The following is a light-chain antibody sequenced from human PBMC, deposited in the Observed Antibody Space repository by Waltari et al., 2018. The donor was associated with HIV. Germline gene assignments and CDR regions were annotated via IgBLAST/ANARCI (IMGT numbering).Light chain of an antibody. CDR2: GKN. J-gene: IGLJ2*01. V-gene: IGLV1-44*01. CDR3: ASWDDSLNGPV. CDR1: TSKLGRNT. Sequence: QSVLTQPPSASGTPEQSVTISCSGSTSKLGRNTVLWFQQFPGTAPKVLIYGKNQRPSGVPDRFSGSKSGTSASLAISGLQSEDEADYYCASWDDSLNGPVFGGGTKLTVV.